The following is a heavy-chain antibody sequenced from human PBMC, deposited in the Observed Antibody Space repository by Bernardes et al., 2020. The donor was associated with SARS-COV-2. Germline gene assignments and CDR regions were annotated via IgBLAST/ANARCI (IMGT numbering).Heavy chain of an antibody. J-gene: IGHJ3*02. CDR2: IYYSGST. CDR3: ARSFLGIAAAGRGTNAFDI. V-gene: IGHV4-59*01. Sequence: SETLSLTCTVSGGSISSYYWSWIRQPPGKGLEWIGYIYYSGSTNYNPSLKSRVTISVDTSKNQFSLKLSSVTAADTAVYYCARSFLGIAAAGRGTNAFDIWGQGTMVTVSS. CDR1: GGSISSYY. D-gene: IGHD6-13*01.